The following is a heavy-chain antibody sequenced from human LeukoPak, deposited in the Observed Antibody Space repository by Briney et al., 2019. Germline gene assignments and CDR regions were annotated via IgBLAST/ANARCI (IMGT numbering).Heavy chain of an antibody. CDR1: GGSISSGGYY. D-gene: IGHD1-26*01. Sequence: PPQTLSLTCTVSGGSISSGGYYWSWIRQHPGKGLEWIGYIYYSGSTYYNPSLKSRVTISVDTSKNQFSLKLSSVTAVDTAVYYCARGIVGATPILWGRGTLVTVSS. V-gene: IGHV4-31*03. CDR3: ARGIVGATPIL. J-gene: IGHJ4*02. CDR2: IYYSGST.